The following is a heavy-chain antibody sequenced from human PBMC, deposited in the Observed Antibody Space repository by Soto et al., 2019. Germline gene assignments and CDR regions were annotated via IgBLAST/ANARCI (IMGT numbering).Heavy chain of an antibody. V-gene: IGHV2-5*02. D-gene: IGHD1-1*01. CDR1: GFSLSTSGVN. CDR2: IYWDNDK. Sequence: QITLKESGPTLVKPTQTLTLTCTFSGFSLSTSGVNVGWIRQPPGKALEWLALIYWDNDKVYSPSLKSRLTVTKATSKNPVVLTMTNMDPVDTATYSCAHRPQRGTTPAYWGQGTLVTVSS. J-gene: IGHJ4*02. CDR3: AHRPQRGTTPAY.